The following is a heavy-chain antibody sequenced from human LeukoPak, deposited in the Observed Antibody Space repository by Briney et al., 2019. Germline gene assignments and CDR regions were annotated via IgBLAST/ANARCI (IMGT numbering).Heavy chain of an antibody. V-gene: IGHV3-21*01. D-gene: IGHD2-15*01. CDR2: ISSSSSYI. J-gene: IGHJ4*02. CDR3: ARDADIVVEPYYFDY. CDR1: GFTFSSYS. Sequence: PGGSLRLSCAASGFTFSSYSMNWVRQAPGKGLEWVSSISSSSSYIYYADSVKGRFTISRDNAKNSLYLQMNSLRAEDTAVYYCARDADIVVEPYYFDYWGQGTLVTVSS.